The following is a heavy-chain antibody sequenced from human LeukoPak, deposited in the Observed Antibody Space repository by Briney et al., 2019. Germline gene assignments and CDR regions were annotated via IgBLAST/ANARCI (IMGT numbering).Heavy chain of an antibody. V-gene: IGHV4-38-2*01. CDR1: GYSISRGYS. CDR3: ARFDYVWETHGMDAFDI. D-gene: IGHD3-16*01. J-gene: IGHJ3*02. Sequence: SETLSLTCAVSGYSISRGYSWAWVRQPPGKGLEWIGSFHHSGSTFYNPSLKSRVTISADRSKNQFSLRLSSVTAADTAVYSCARFDYVWETHGMDAFDIWGQGTMATVSS. CDR2: FHHSGST.